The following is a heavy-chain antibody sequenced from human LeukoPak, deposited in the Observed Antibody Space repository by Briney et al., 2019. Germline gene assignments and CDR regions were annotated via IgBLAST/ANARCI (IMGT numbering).Heavy chain of an antibody. CDR3: VRGPRYYDILTGPYFDS. CDR1: GFSFSNYG. CDR2: IKQDGSEK. Sequence: GGSLRLSCAASGFSFSNYGMHWVRQAPGKGLEWVANIKQDGSEKYYVDSVKGRFTISRDNAKNSLYLQMNSLRAEDTAVYYCVRGPRYYDILTGPYFDSWGQGTLVTVSS. V-gene: IGHV3-7*04. D-gene: IGHD3-9*01. J-gene: IGHJ4*02.